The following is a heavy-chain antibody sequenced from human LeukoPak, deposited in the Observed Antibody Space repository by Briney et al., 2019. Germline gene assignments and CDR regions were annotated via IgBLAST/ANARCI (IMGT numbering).Heavy chain of an antibody. Sequence: SETLSLTCTVSGGSISSYYWSWIRQPPGKGLEWIGEINHSGSTNYNPSLKSRVTMSVDTPKNQFSLRLSSVTAADTAVYYCARVGGSYDDVDYWGQGTRVTVSS. V-gene: IGHV4-34*01. J-gene: IGHJ4*02. CDR1: GGSISSYY. CDR3: ARVGGSYDDVDY. D-gene: IGHD1-26*01. CDR2: INHSGST.